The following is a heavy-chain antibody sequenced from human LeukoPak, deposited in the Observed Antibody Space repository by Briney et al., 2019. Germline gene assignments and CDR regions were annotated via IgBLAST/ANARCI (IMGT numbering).Heavy chain of an antibody. D-gene: IGHD1-26*01. V-gene: IGHV1-46*01. CDR1: GYTFTSYY. Sequence: GASVKVSCKASGYTFTSYYIHWVRQAPGQGLVWMGIINPSGGTTVYAQNFQGRVIMTRDTSTSTVHTDLSSLRSEDAAVYYCAREPRPVGATSFGYYFDYWGQGTLVTVSS. CDR2: INPSGGTT. J-gene: IGHJ4*02. CDR3: AREPRPVGATSFGYYFDY.